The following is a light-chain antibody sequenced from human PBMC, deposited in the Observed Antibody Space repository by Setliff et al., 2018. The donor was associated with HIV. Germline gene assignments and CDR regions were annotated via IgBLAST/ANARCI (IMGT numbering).Light chain of an antibody. V-gene: IGLV2-14*02. J-gene: IGLJ1*01. CDR3: QTYDTSLHIYV. CDR2: EVN. Sequence: QSALTQPASVSGSPGQSITISCTGNSSDVGSYNLVSWYQQYPGKAPKLTIYEVNKRPSGVSNRFSGSKSGTSASLAITGLQAEDEADYYCQTYDTSLHIYVFGTGTKVTVL. CDR1: SSDVGSYNL.